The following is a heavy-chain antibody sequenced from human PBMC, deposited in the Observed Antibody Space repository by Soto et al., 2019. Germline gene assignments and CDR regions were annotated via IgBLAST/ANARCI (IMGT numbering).Heavy chain of an antibody. V-gene: IGHV5-10-1*01. CDR3: ARLGFRVFDLDY. CDR2: IDPSDSCT. D-gene: IGHD3-10*01. Sequence: PGESLKISCKGSGYSFTSYWISWVRQMPGKGLEWMGRIDPSDSCTNYSPSFQGHVTISADKSISTAYLQWSSLKASDTATYYCARLGFRVFDLDYWGQGTLVTVSS. CDR1: GYSFTSYW. J-gene: IGHJ4*02.